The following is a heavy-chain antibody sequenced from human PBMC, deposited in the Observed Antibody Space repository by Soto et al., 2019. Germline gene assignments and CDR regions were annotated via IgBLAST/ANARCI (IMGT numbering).Heavy chain of an antibody. CDR2: INAGNGNT. D-gene: IGHD1-26*01. Sequence: ASVKVSCKASGYIFTNYAMHWVRQAPGQRLEWMGWINAGNGNTKYSQKFQGRVTITRDTSASTAYMELSSLRSDDTAVYYCARVYRVVGAPDYWGQGTLVTVSS. CDR1: GYIFTNYA. CDR3: ARVYRVVGAPDY. V-gene: IGHV1-3*01. J-gene: IGHJ4*02.